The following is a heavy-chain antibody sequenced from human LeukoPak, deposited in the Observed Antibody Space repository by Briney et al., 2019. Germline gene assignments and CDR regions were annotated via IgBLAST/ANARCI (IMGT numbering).Heavy chain of an antibody. D-gene: IGHD3-9*01. V-gene: IGHV3-30*04. CDR1: GFTFSSYA. CDR3: AKSLPRLRYFDWLSYEAGVGGY. J-gene: IGHJ4*02. CDR2: ISYDGSNK. Sequence: GGSLRPSCAASGFTFSSYAMHWVRQAPGKGLEWVAVISYDGSNKYYADSVKGRFTISRDNSKNTLYLQMNSLRAEDTAVYYCAKSLPRLRYFDWLSYEAGVGGYWGQGTLVTVSS.